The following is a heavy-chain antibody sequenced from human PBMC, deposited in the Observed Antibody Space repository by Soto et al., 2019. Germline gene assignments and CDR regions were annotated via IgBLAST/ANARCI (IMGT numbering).Heavy chain of an antibody. CDR3: ATTVTTVDY. Sequence: PGGSLRLSCAASGFTFSSYEMNWVRQAPGEGLEWISYITSSGSLIYYADSLKGRFTISRDNVKNSLFLQMNSLRAEDTAVYYCATTVTTVDYWGQGTLVTVSS. CDR2: ITSSGSLI. V-gene: IGHV3-48*03. CDR1: GFTFSSYE. D-gene: IGHD4-17*01. J-gene: IGHJ4*02.